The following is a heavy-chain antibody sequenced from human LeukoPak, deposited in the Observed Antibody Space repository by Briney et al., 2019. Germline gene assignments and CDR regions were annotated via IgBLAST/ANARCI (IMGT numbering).Heavy chain of an antibody. CDR2: ISSSRGYI. J-gene: IGHJ4*02. CDR3: ARGYYDRSSFFDY. CDR1: GFTLSSYS. V-gene: IGHV3-21*06. Sequence: GGSLRLSCAASGFTLSSYSMNWVRQAPGKGLEWVSSISSSRGYIYYADSLKGRFTISRDNAKSSLYLQMNGLRAEDTAVYYCARGYYDRSSFFDYWGQGTLVTVSS. D-gene: IGHD3-22*01.